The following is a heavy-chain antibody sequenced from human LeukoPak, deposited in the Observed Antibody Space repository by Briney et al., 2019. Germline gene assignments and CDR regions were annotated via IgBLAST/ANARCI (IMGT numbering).Heavy chain of an antibody. J-gene: IGHJ4*02. D-gene: IGHD6-13*01. CDR2: IIPIFGTA. CDR3: ARDLAPLAAAGSPYFDY. Sequence: GASVKVSCKASGGTFSSYAISWVRQAPGQGLEWMGGIIPIFGTANYAQKFQGRVTITADESTSTAYMELSSPRSEDTAVYYCARDLAPLAAAGSPYFDYWGQGTLVTVSS. V-gene: IGHV1-69*13. CDR1: GGTFSSYA.